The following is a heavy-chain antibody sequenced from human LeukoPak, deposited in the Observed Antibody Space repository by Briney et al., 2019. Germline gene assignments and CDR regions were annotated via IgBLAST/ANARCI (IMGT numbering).Heavy chain of an antibody. CDR1: GYTFTGYY. CDR3: ARLGNSGSPFDTKSPLGAFDI. J-gene: IGHJ3*02. Sequence: RWASVTVSCKASGYTFTGYYMHWVRQAPGQGLEWMGIINPSGGSTSYAQKFQGRVTMTRDTSTSTVYMELSSLRSEDTAVYYCARLGNSGSPFDTKSPLGAFDIWGQGTMVTVSS. CDR2: INPSGGST. V-gene: IGHV1-46*01. D-gene: IGHD1-26*01.